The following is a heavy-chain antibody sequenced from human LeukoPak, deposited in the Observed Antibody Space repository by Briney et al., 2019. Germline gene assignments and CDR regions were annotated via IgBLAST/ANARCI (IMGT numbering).Heavy chain of an antibody. CDR1: GGSISNFY. CDR3: ARDYGGKGGGGFYFDH. Sequence: PSETLSLTCTVSGGSISNFYWSWIRQPPGKGLEWIGYIFTGGSTNYNASLKSRVTISIDTSKNQYSLKLSSVTAADTAVYYWARDYGGKGGGGFYFDHWGQGTLVTVSS. CDR2: IFTGGST. J-gene: IGHJ4*02. D-gene: IGHD3-16*01. V-gene: IGHV4-59*01.